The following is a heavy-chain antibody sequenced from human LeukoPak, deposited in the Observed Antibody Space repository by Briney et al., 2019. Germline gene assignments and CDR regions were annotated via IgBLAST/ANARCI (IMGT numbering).Heavy chain of an antibody. CDR2: IYPDDSDT. J-gene: IGHJ4*02. V-gene: IGHV5-51*01. CDR1: GYSFTSYW. Sequence: PGESLKISCKGSGYSFTSYWIGWVRQMPGKGLEWMGIIYPDDSDTRYSPSSEGQVIISVDKSISTAYLQWSSLKGSDTAMYYCARAYYGSSGFDYWGQGTLVTVSS. D-gene: IGHD3-10*01. CDR3: ARAYYGSSGFDY.